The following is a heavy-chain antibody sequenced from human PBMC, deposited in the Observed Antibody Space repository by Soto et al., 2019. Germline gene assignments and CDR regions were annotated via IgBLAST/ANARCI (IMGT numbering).Heavy chain of an antibody. D-gene: IGHD3-3*01. CDR3: ARDRYYDFWSGYYTDFDY. CDR2: ISSSSSYI. CDR1: GFTFSSYS. Sequence: PGGSLRLSCAASGFTFSSYSMNWVRQAPGKGLEWVTSISSSSSYIYYADSVKGRFTISRDNAKNSLYLQMNSLRAEDTAVYYCARDRYYDFWSGYYTDFDYWGQGTLVTASS. J-gene: IGHJ4*02. V-gene: IGHV3-21*01.